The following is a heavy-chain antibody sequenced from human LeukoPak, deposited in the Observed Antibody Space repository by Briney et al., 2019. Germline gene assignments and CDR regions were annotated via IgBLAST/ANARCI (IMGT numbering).Heavy chain of an antibody. D-gene: IGHD5-24*01. CDR2: INHSGST. Sequence: SETLSLTCAVYGGSFSGYYWSWIRQPPGKGLEWIGEINHSGSTNYNPSLKSRVTISVDTSKNQFSLKLSSVTAADTAVYYCARGPGGLQLSDGDHWGQGTLVTVSS. J-gene: IGHJ5*02. CDR3: ARGPGGLQLSDGDH. V-gene: IGHV4-34*01. CDR1: GGSFSGYY.